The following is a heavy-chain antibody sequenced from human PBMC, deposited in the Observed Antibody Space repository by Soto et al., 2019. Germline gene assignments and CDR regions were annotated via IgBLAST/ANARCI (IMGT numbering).Heavy chain of an antibody. CDR2: IYYSGST. D-gene: IGHD6-13*01. Sequence: SETLSLTCAVYGGSFSGYYWSWIRQPPGKGLEWIGYIYYSGSTNYNPSLKSRVTISVDTSKNQFSLKLSSVTAADTAVYYCARDETAAAAGTTYGMDVWGQGTTVTVSS. CDR1: GGSFSGYY. J-gene: IGHJ6*02. V-gene: IGHV4-59*01. CDR3: ARDETAAAAGTTYGMDV.